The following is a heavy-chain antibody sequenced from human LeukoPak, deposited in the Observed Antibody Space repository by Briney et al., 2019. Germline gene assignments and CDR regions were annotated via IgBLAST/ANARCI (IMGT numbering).Heavy chain of an antibody. CDR2: IYPGDSDT. Sequence: GESLKISCKGSGYSFTSYWIGWVRQMPGKGLEWMGIIYPGDSDTRYSPSFQGQVTISADKSISTAYLQWSSLKASDTAMYYCARHGHSSSLWFGYHWFDPWGQGTLVTVSS. J-gene: IGHJ5*02. D-gene: IGHD6-13*01. V-gene: IGHV5-51*01. CDR3: ARHGHSSSLWFGYHWFDP. CDR1: GYSFTSYW.